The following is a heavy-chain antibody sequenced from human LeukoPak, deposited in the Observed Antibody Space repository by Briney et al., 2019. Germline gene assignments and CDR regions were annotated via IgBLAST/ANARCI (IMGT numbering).Heavy chain of an antibody. CDR2: IWYDGSNK. V-gene: IGHV3-33*01. Sequence: GSLRLSCAASGFTFSSYGMHWVRQAPGKGLDWVAVIWYDGSNKYYADSVKGRFTISRDNSKNTLYLQMNSLRAEDTAVYYCAREGVLRYFDWLLYRWGQGTLVTVSS. CDR1: GFTFSSYG. J-gene: IGHJ4*02. D-gene: IGHD3-9*01. CDR3: AREGVLRYFDWLLYR.